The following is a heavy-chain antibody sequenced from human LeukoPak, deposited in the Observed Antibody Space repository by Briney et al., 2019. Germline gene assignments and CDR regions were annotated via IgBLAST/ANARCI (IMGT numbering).Heavy chain of an antibody. CDR3: AKVRTPYYGSGSYTNYYYYGMDV. D-gene: IGHD3-10*01. V-gene: IGHV3-23*01. CDR2: ISAGGGRT. J-gene: IGHJ6*04. CDR1: GFTFSSYA. Sequence: PGGSLRLSCAASGFTFSSYAMSWVRQAPGKGLEWVSSISAGGGRTYYADSVKGRFTISRANSKTTLYLQMNSLRAEDTAVYYCAKVRTPYYGSGSYTNYYYYGMDVWGKGTTVTVSS.